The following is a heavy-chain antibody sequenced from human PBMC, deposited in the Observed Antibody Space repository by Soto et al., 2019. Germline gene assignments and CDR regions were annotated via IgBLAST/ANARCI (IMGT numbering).Heavy chain of an antibody. CDR3: EGERGPSHSSGYYS. J-gene: IGHJ4*02. CDR1: GGSISSGGYY. V-gene: IGHV4-31*03. D-gene: IGHD3-22*01. CDR2: IYYSGST. Sequence: SETLSLTCTVSGGSISSGGYYWSWIRQHPGKGLEWIGYIYYSGSTYYNPSLKSRVTISVDESKNQFSLKLSSVTAPDTAVYYCEGERGPSHSSGYYSWSQGTLVTVSS.